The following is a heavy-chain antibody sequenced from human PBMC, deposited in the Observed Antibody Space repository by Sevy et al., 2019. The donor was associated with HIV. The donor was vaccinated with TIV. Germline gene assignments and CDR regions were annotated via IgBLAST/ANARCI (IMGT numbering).Heavy chain of an antibody. V-gene: IGHV3-30*02. CDR1: GFTFRECA. CDR2: IRYDGTNK. J-gene: IGHJ6*02. D-gene: IGHD4-17*01. CDR3: AKGPHPAVTTSYGMDV. Sequence: GGSLRLSCAASGFTFRECAMHWVRQAPGKGLEWLTFIRYDGTNKYYTDSVRGRFTISRDNSKNTLYLQMNSLRGEDTAVYYCAKGPHPAVTTSYGMDVWGQGTTVTVSS.